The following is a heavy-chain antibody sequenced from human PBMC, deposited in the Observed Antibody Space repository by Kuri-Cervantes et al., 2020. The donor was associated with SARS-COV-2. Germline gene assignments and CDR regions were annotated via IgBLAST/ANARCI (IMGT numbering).Heavy chain of an antibody. CDR3: ARDASYSGSYGSFQH. Sequence: GESLKISCAASGFTFSSYGMHWVRQAPGKGLEWVSVIYSGGSTYYADSVKGRFTIYRHNSKNTLYLQMNTLKTEDTAMFYCARDASYSGSYGSFQHWGQGTRVTVSS. D-gene: IGHD1-26*01. CDR2: IYSGGST. V-gene: IGHV3-NL1*01. CDR1: GFTFSSYG. J-gene: IGHJ1*01.